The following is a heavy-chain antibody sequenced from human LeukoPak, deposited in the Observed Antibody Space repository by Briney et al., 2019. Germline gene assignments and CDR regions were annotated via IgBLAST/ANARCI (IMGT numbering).Heavy chain of an antibody. Sequence: SETLSLTCTVSGGSISSYYWSWIRQPPGKGLEWIGYIYYSGSTNYNPSLKSRVTISVDTFKNQFSLKLSSVTAADTAVYYCARGYSGYDAFDIWGQGTMVTVSS. CDR1: GGSISSYY. CDR2: IYYSGST. CDR3: ARGYSGYDAFDI. J-gene: IGHJ3*02. D-gene: IGHD5-12*01. V-gene: IGHV4-59*01.